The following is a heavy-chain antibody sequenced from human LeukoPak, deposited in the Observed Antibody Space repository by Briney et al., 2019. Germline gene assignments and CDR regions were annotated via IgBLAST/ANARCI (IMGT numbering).Heavy chain of an antibody. Sequence: GGSLRLSCAASGFTVSSNYMSWVRQAPGKGLEWVSVIYSGGSTYYADSVKGRFTISRHNSKNTLYLQMNSLRAEDTAVYYCARDRVTMVREVIQNSYYYYGMDVWGQGTTVTVSS. V-gene: IGHV3-53*04. CDR3: ARDRVTMVREVIQNSYYYYGMDV. CDR2: IYSGGST. D-gene: IGHD3-10*01. CDR1: GFTVSSNY. J-gene: IGHJ6*02.